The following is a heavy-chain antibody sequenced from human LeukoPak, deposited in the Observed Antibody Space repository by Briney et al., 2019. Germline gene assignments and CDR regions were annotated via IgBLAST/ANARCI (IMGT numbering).Heavy chain of an antibody. J-gene: IGHJ5*02. D-gene: IGHD7-27*01. CDR3: ARSRGDNNWFEP. CDR1: GYSFTNFW. V-gene: IGHV5-51*01. CDR2: IFPADSDT. Sequence: GESLKISCKASGYSFTNFWLGWVRQMPGKGPEWMGIIFPADSDTRYSPSFEGQVTISADDSISTAYLHWSSLKASDTAVYYCARSRGDNNWFEPWGQGTLVTVSS.